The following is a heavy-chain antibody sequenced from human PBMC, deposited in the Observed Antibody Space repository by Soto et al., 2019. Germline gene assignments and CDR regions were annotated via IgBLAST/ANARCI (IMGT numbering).Heavy chain of an antibody. V-gene: IGHV3-23*01. Sequence: GGSLRLSCAASGFTFSSYAMSWVRQAPGKGLEWVSAISGSGGSTYYADSVKGRFTISRDNSKNTLYLQMNSLRAEDTAVYYCAGGDGYNWNAYYYYYYMDVWGKGTTVTVSS. CDR3: AGGDGYNWNAYYYYYYMDV. CDR1: GFTFSSYA. J-gene: IGHJ6*03. D-gene: IGHD1-20*01. CDR2: ISGSGGST.